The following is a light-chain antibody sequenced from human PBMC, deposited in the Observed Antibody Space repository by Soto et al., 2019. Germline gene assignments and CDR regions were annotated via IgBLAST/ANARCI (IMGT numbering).Light chain of an antibody. Sequence: EIVLTQSPGTLSLSPGERATLSCRASQSVSSTYLAWYQQKVGQAPSLLIYDASTRATGIPARFSGSGSGTDFTLTISSLQSEDFAVYYCQQYHNWVTFGGGTKVDIK. CDR2: DAS. V-gene: IGKV3D-15*01. CDR3: QQYHNWVT. CDR1: QSVSSTY. J-gene: IGKJ4*01.